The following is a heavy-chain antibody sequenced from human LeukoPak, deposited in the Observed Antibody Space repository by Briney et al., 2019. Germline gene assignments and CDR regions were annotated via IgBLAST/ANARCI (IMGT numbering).Heavy chain of an antibody. CDR2: ISGSGGYT. CDR1: GFTFSTYA. V-gene: IGHV3-23*01. J-gene: IGHJ4*02. Sequence: GRSLRLSCAASGFTFSTYAMSWVRQAPGKGLEWVSSISGSGGYTYHADSVKGRFTISRDNSKNTLYLQMNSLRVEDTAVYYCAKAFSGTGWYYFDYWAREPWSPSPQ. CDR3: AKAFSGTGWYYFDY. D-gene: IGHD6-19*01.